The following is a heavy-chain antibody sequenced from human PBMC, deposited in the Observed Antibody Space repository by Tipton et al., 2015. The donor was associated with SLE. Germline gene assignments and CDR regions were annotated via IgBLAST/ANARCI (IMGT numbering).Heavy chain of an antibody. J-gene: IGHJ4*02. Sequence: TLSLTCTVSGGSISSHYWSWIRQPPGKGLEWIGYIYYSGSTNYNPSLKSRVTISVDTSKNQFSLKLSSVTAADTAVYYCAKDPGSSGWEYWGQGTLVTVSS. CDR3: AKDPGSSGWEY. CDR1: GGSISSHY. CDR2: IYYSGST. D-gene: IGHD6-19*01. V-gene: IGHV4-59*11.